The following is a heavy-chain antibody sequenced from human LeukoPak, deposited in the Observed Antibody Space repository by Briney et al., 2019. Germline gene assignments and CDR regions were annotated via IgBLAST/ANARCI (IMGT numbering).Heavy chain of an antibody. CDR2: ISSSGSTI. J-gene: IGHJ4*02. D-gene: IGHD3-10*01. CDR3: ARDGFGELSFDY. CDR1: GFTFSSYE. Sequence: GGSLGLSCAASGFTFSSYEMNWVRQAPGKGLEWVSYISSSGSTIYYADSVKGRFTISRDNSKNTLYLQMGSLRAEDMAVYYCARDGFGELSFDYWGQGTLVTVSS. V-gene: IGHV3-48*03.